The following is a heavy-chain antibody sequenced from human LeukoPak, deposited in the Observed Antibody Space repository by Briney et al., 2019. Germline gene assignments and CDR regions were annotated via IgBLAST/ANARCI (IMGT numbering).Heavy chain of an antibody. V-gene: IGHV3-21*01. J-gene: IGHJ4*02. CDR3: ARDLDCWSGYYDY. Sequence: PGGSLRLSCAASGFTFSSYSMNWVRQAPGKGLEWVSSISSSSYIYYADSVKGRFTISRDNARNTLYLQMNSLRAEDTSVYYCARDLDCWSGYYDYWGQGTLVTVSS. CDR2: ISSSSYI. D-gene: IGHD3-3*01. CDR1: GFTFSSYS.